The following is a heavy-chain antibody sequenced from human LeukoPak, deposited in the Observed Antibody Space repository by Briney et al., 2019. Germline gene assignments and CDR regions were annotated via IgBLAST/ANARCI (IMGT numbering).Heavy chain of an antibody. J-gene: IGHJ4*02. CDR2: INQDGSEK. V-gene: IGHV3-7*01. Sequence: GGSLRLSCAASGFTFSRYWMSWVRQAPGTGLEWVANINQDGSEKYYVDSVKGRFTISRDNAKNSLYLQMNSLRAEDTAVYYCASSDYWGQGTLVTVSS. CDR3: ASSDY. CDR1: GFTFSRYW.